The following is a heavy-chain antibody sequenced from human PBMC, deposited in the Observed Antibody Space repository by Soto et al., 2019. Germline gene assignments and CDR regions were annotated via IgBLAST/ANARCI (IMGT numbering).Heavy chain of an antibody. D-gene: IGHD4-17*01. J-gene: IGHJ4*02. Sequence: QVQLQESGPGLVKPSGTLSLTCAVSGGSISSSNWWSWVRQPPGKGPDGIGEIYHSGGTNYNPSLKSRLTISVDKSKNQFSLKPSSVTAADTAVYYCARGATVVTSPFDYWGQGTLVTVSS. CDR1: GGSISSSNW. CDR2: IYHSGGT. V-gene: IGHV4-4*02. CDR3: ARGATVVTSPFDY.